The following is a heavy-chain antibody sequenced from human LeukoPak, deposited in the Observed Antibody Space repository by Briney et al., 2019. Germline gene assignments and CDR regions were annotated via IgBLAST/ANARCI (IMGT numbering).Heavy chain of an antibody. CDR2: ISAYNGNT. D-gene: IGHD6-13*01. V-gene: IGHV1-18*01. CDR3: ARYQQLGYYFDY. CDR1: GYPFTSYG. J-gene: IGHJ4*02. Sequence: ASVKVSCKASGYPFTSYGISWVRQAPGQGLEWMGWISAYNGNTNYAQKLQGRVTMTTDTSTSTAYMELRSLRSDDTAVYYCARYQQLGYYFDYWGQGTLVTVSS.